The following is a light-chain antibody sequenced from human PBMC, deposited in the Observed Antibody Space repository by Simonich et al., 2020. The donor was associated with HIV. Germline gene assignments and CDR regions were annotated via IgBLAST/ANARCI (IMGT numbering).Light chain of an antibody. V-gene: IGLV2-11*01. CDR3: CSYTSSSTLV. J-gene: IGLJ3*02. Sequence: QSALTQPRSVSGSPGQSVTISCTGTSSDVGGHNYVSWYQQHPGKAPKLMIYDVTKRPSGVPDRFSGSKSGNTASLTISGLQAEDEADYYCCSYTSSSTLVFGGGTKLTVL. CDR2: DVT. CDR1: SSDVGGHNY.